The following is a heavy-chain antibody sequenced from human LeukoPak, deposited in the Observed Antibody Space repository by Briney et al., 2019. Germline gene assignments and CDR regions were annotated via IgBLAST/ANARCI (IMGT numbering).Heavy chain of an antibody. J-gene: IGHJ4*02. CDR2: VSWDGTT. CDR1: GFTFEDYT. D-gene: IGHD3-22*01. V-gene: IGHV3-43*01. Sequence: GGSLRLSCAASGFTFEDYTMHWVRQVPGKTLEWVALVSWDGTTYYTDSVKGRFTISRDNSKNSLYLQMDTLRSEDTAFYYCVKDINYESSGSVFDYWGQETLVTVSS. CDR3: VKDINYESSGSVFDY.